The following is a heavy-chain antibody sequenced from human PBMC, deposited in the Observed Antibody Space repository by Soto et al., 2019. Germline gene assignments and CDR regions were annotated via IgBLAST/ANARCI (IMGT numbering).Heavy chain of an antibody. CDR2: IYHSGST. J-gene: IGHJ3*02. Sequence: PSETLSLTCAVSGGSISSSNWWSWVRQPPGKGLEWIGEIYHSGSTNYNPSLKSRVTISVDKSKNQFSLKLSAVTAADTAVYYCAREVVIYGPTRLDASDIWGQGTMLTLSS. V-gene: IGHV4-4*02. CDR3: AREVVIYGPTRLDASDI. CDR1: GGSISSSNW. D-gene: IGHD3-10*01.